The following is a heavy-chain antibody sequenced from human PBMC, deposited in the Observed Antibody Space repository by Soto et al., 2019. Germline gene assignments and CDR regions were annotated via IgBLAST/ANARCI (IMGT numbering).Heavy chain of an antibody. J-gene: IGHJ4*02. V-gene: IGHV1-69*01. CDR1: GGTFSNYP. CDR2: FIPIFGTV. Sequence: QVQLVQSGAEVKKPGSSVKVSCKASGGTFSNYPFTWVRQAPGQGLEWMGGFIPIFGTVTYAQKFQGRLTISADESTSTAYMEMSGLTSEDTAVFYCARPRTVATTKGYDYWGQGPRVTVSS. CDR3: ARPRTVATTKGYDY. D-gene: IGHD1-1*01.